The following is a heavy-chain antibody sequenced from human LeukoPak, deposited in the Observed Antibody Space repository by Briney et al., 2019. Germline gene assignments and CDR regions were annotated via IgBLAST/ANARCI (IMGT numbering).Heavy chain of an antibody. CDR2: IKQDGSEK. D-gene: IGHD2-2*01. V-gene: IGHV3-7*04. CDR3: ARGHIVVVPAAISAFDI. J-gene: IGHJ3*02. Sequence: PGGSLRLSCAASGFTFSSYWMSWVRQAPGKGLEWVANIKQDGSEKYYVDSVKGRFTISRDNAKNSLYLQMNSLRAEDTAVYYCARGHIVVVPAAISAFDIRGQGTMVTVSS. CDR1: GFTFSSYW.